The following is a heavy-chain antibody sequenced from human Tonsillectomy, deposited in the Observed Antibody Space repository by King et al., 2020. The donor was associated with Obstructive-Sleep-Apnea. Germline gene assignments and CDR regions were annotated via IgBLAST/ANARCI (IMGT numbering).Heavy chain of an antibody. V-gene: IGHV1-18*04. J-gene: IGHJ6*02. Sequence: VQLVESGAEVKKPGASVKVSCKASDYTFTNYGINWVRQAPGQGLEWRGWINSDNCNTDYVQALQGRVTMTTETSTSTAYMELRSLRSDDTAVYYWSRRSPVQFGGMDVWGQGTTVTVSS. CDR1: DYTFTNYG. CDR2: INSDNCNT. CDR3: SRRSPVQFGGMDV. D-gene: IGHD3-16*01.